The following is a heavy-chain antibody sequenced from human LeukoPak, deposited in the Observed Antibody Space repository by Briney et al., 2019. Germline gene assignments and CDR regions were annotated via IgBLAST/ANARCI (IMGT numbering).Heavy chain of an antibody. J-gene: IGHJ4*02. Sequence: ASVKVSCKASGYTFTSYGISWVRQAPGRGLEWMGWISAYNGNTNYAQKLQGRVTMTTDTSTSTAYMELRSLRSDDTAVYYCARNTGTWIQLWQSEHFDYWGQGTLVTVSS. CDR2: ISAYNGNT. V-gene: IGHV1-18*01. CDR3: ARNTGTWIQLWQSEHFDY. CDR1: GYTFTSYG. D-gene: IGHD5-18*01.